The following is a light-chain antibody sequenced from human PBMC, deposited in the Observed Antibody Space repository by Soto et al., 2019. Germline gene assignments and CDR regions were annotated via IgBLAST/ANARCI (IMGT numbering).Light chain of an antibody. CDR2: GAS. Sequence: VLTQSPGTLSLSPGGRATLSCRASQSVSSSYLAWYQQKPGQAPRLLIYGASSRATGIPDRFSGSGSGTDFTLTISRLEPEDFAVYYCQQYDLRTFGQGTKVDIK. J-gene: IGKJ1*01. CDR3: QQYDLRT. CDR1: QSVSSSY. V-gene: IGKV3-20*01.